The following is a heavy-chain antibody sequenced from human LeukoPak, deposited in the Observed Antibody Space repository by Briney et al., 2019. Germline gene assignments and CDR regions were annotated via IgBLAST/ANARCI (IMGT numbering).Heavy chain of an antibody. CDR1: DGSISSGNYY. V-gene: IGHV4-30-4*01. J-gene: IGHJ5*02. Sequence: PSETLSLTCTVSDGSISSGNYYWTWIRQPPGTGLEWIGYIYHNGSTCYNPSLKSRVTMSVDTSNNQFSLRLTSVTAADTAVYYCAREGTSWYPEYSWFDPWGQGTLVTVSS. CDR2: IYHNGST. D-gene: IGHD6-13*01. CDR3: AREGTSWYPEYSWFDP.